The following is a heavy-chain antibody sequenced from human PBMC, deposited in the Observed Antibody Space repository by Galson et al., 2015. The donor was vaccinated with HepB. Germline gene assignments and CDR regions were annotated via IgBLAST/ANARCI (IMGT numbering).Heavy chain of an antibody. CDR3: ATTGTGLAARKFDY. J-gene: IGHJ4*02. V-gene: IGHV3-11*06. CDR1: GFTFSDYY. CDR2: ISSRSTYT. D-gene: IGHD6-13*01. Sequence: SLRLSCAASGFTFSDYYMRWIRQAPGKGLECISYISSRSTYTNYADSVKGRFTISRDNSKNSLYLQMNNLRADDTAVYYCATTGTGLAARKFDYWGQGILVTVSS.